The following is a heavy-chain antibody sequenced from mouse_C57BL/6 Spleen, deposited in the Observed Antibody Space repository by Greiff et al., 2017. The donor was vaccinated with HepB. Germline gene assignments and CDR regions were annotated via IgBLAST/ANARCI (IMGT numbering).Heavy chain of an antibody. Sequence: EVHLVESGGGLVKPGGSLKLSCAASGFTFSSYTMSWVRQTPEKRLEWVATISGGGGNTYYPDSVKGRFTISRDNAKITLYLQMSSLRSEDTALYYCARQNYYGSSYPHWYFDVWGTGTTVTVSS. CDR3: ARQNYYGSSYPHWYFDV. CDR2: ISGGGGNT. CDR1: GFTFSSYT. J-gene: IGHJ1*03. D-gene: IGHD1-1*01. V-gene: IGHV5-9*01.